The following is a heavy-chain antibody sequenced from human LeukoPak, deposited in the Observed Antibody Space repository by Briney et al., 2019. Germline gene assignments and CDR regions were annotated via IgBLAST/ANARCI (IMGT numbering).Heavy chain of an antibody. CDR2: ISGSGGST. CDR3: AKDPKDSSGFYYYYYNGMDV. CDR1: GFTFTSYA. J-gene: IGHJ6*02. V-gene: IGHV3-23*01. D-gene: IGHD3-22*01. Sequence: GGSLRLSCAASGFTFTSYAMSWVRQAPGKGLEWVSGISGSGGSTYYADSVKGRFTLSRDNSKNTLILQMNSLRAEDPAVHFCAKDPKDSSGFYYYYYNGMDVWGQGTTVTVSS.